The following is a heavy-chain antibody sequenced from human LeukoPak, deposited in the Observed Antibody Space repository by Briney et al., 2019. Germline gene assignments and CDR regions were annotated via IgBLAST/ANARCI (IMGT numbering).Heavy chain of an antibody. CDR1: GYTFTSYY. V-gene: IGHV1-18*04. D-gene: IGHD3-16*01. CDR2: ISAYNGNT. CDR3: ARDQVGDVRTPTGFDY. Sequence: ASVKVSCKASGYTFTSYYMHWVRQAPGQGLEWMGWISAYNGNTNYAQKLQGRVTMTTDTSTSTAYMELRSLRSDDTAVYYCARDQVGDVRTPTGFDYWGQGTLVTVSS. J-gene: IGHJ4*02.